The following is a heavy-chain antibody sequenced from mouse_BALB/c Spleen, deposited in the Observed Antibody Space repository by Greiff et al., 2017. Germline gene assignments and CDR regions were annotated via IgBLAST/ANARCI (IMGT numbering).Heavy chain of an antibody. CDR3: ASPIYYGNWFAY. Sequence: QVQLQQSGPGLVAPSQSLSITCTVSGFSLTGYGVNWVRQPPGKGLEWLGMIWGDGSTDYNSALKSRLSISKDNSKSQVFLKMNSLQTDDTAMYYCASPIYYGNWFAYWGQGTLVTVSA. D-gene: IGHD2-1*01. CDR1: GFSLTGYG. CDR2: IWGDGST. V-gene: IGHV2-6-7*01. J-gene: IGHJ3*01.